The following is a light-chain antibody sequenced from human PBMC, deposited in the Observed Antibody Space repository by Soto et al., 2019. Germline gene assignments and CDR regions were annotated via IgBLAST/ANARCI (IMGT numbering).Light chain of an antibody. CDR2: DAS. CDR3: QQYGGSPRT. Sequence: EIVLTQFPGTLSLSPGERATLSCGASQSVTSNYLAWYQQKPGQAPRLLIHDASSRATGIPDRFSGSGSGTDFTLTISRLEPEDFAVYYCQQYGGSPRTFGQGTKVDIK. V-gene: IGKV3-20*01. CDR1: QSVTSNY. J-gene: IGKJ1*01.